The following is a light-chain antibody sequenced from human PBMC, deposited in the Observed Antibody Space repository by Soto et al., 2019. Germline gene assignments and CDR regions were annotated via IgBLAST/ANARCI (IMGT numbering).Light chain of an antibody. CDR2: AAS. CDR1: QSVSSN. J-gene: IGKJ1*01. V-gene: IGKV3-15*01. Sequence: EIVMTQSQATLSVSPGERATLSCRASQSVSSNLAWYQQKPGQAPRLLIYAASTRATGIPARFSGSGSGTEFTLTISSLQSEDFAVYYCQQYNNWPSWTFGQGTKVDIK. CDR3: QQYNNWPSWT.